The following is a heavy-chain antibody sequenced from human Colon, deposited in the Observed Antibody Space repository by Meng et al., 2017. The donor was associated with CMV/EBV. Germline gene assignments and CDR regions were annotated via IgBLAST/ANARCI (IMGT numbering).Heavy chain of an antibody. Sequence: GSLRLSCTVSGDSISSSSFYWGWFRQPPGKGLEWIGYIYYSGSTYYNPSLKSRLTISLDTSKNQLSLDLTSVTAAETAMYYCARETRYCNSSNCYRGLDAWGQGTLVTVSS. CDR2: IYYSGST. CDR1: GDSISSSSFY. CDR3: ARETRYCNSSNCYRGLDA. D-gene: IGHD2/OR15-2a*01. V-gene: IGHV4-39*07. J-gene: IGHJ4*02.